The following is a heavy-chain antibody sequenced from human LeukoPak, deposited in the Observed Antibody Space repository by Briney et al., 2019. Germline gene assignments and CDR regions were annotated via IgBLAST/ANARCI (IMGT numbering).Heavy chain of an antibody. CDR1: GGSISSYY. CDR2: IYTSGST. Sequence: PSETLSLTCTVSGGSISSYYWSWIRQPAGKGLEWIGRIYTSGSTNYDPSLKSRVTMSVDTSKNQFSLRLSSVTAADTAVYYCARWDFYGDYVDYWGQGTLVTVSS. V-gene: IGHV4-4*07. D-gene: IGHD4-17*01. CDR3: ARWDFYGDYVDY. J-gene: IGHJ4*02.